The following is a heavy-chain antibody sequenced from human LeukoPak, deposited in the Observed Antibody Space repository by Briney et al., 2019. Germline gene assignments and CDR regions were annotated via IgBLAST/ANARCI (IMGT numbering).Heavy chain of an antibody. V-gene: IGHV3-48*03. CDR3: ARDPPDY. Sequence: GGSLRLSCAASGFTFSSYEMNWVRQAPGKGLEWVSYILNSGTTTYYADSVKGRFTISRDNAKNSLYLQMNGLRAEDTGVYYCARDPPDYWGQGILVTVSS. J-gene: IGHJ4*02. CDR2: ILNSGTTT. CDR1: GFTFSSYE.